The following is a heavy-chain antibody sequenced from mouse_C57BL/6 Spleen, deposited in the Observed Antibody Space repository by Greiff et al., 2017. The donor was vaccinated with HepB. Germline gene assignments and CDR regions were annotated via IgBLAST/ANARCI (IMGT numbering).Heavy chain of an antibody. Sequence: VQLQQSGGGLVKPGGSLKLSCAASGFTFSDYGMHWVRQAPEKGLEWVAYISSGSSTIYYADTVKGRFTISRDNAKNTLFLQMTSLRSEDTAMYYCARAQLGRYFDYWGQGTTLTVSS. D-gene: IGHD4-1*02. CDR1: GFTFSDYG. CDR2: ISSGSSTI. V-gene: IGHV5-17*01. J-gene: IGHJ2*01. CDR3: ARAQLGRYFDY.